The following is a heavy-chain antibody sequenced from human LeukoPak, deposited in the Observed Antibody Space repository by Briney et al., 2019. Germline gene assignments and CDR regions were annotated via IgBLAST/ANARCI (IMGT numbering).Heavy chain of an antibody. V-gene: IGHV3-13*01. CDR2: VSAGHHA. CDR3: VREARGYHYTYFDY. D-gene: IGHD5-18*01. J-gene: IGHJ4*02. Sequence: GGSLRLSCTASGFTLGGHDMHWVRQTPGDGLEWVAAVSAGHHAFYAGSVKGRFTVSREDAKNSLYLQMNSLRAGDTAVYYCVREARGYHYTYFDYWGQGSLVTVSS. CDR1: GFTLGGHD.